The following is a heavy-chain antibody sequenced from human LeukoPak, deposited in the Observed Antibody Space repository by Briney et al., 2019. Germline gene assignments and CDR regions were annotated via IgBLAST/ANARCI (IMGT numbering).Heavy chain of an antibody. Sequence: PSETLSLTCAVYGGSFSGYYRSWIRQPPGKGLEWIGEINHSGSTNYNPSLKSRVTISVDTSKNQFSLKLSSVIAADTAVYYCARSPGYYDSSGYSIPDAFDIWGQGTMVTVSS. CDR1: GGSFSGYY. CDR3: ARSPGYYDSSGYSIPDAFDI. J-gene: IGHJ3*02. CDR2: INHSGST. D-gene: IGHD3-22*01. V-gene: IGHV4-34*01.